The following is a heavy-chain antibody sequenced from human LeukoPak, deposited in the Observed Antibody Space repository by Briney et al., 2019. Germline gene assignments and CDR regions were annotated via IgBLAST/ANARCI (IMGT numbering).Heavy chain of an antibody. Sequence: GGSLRLSCAASGFTFSSYSMNWVRQAPGKGLEWVAVISYDGSNKYYADSVKGRFTISRDNSKNTLYLQMNSLRAEDTAVYYCARDRPIVGATSRGYFQHWGQGTLVTVSS. J-gene: IGHJ1*01. CDR3: ARDRPIVGATSRGYFQH. CDR2: ISYDGSNK. CDR1: GFTFSSYS. V-gene: IGHV3-30*03. D-gene: IGHD1-26*01.